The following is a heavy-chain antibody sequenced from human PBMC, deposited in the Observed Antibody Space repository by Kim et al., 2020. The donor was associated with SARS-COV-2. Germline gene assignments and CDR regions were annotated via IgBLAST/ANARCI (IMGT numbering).Heavy chain of an antibody. CDR2: IYSSEST. J-gene: IGHJ2*01. Sequence: GGSLRLSCAASGFPFSRNYMAWVRQAPGKGLEWVSSIYSSESTYYADSVKGRFTISRDNSKNTLYLQMNSLIADDTAVYYCARVTSWYFDLWGRGTLVTV. CDR3: ARVTSWYFDL. CDR1: GFPFSRNY. V-gene: IGHV3-66*01. D-gene: IGHD2-2*01.